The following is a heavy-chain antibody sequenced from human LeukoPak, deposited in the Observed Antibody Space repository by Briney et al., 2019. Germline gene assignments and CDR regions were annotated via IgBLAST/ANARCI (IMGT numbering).Heavy chain of an antibody. CDR3: ARRAPTQRSYYYYYGMDV. J-gene: IGHJ6*02. D-gene: IGHD6-13*01. CDR2: IIPILGIA. CDR1: GGTFSSYA. Sequence: SVKVSCKASGGTFSSYAISWERQAPGQGLEWMGWIIPILGIANYAQKFQGRVTITADKSTSSAYMELSSLRSEDTAVYYCARRAPTQRSYYYYYGMDVWGQGTTVTVSS. V-gene: IGHV1-69*04.